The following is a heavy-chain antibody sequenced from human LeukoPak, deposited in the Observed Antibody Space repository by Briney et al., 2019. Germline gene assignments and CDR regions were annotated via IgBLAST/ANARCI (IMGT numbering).Heavy chain of an antibody. Sequence: NPSETLSLTCAVYGGSFSGYYWSWIRQPPGKGLEWIGEINHSGSTNYNPSLKSRVTISVDTSKNQFSLKLSSVTAADTAVYYCARVSLALGGQQGGFDYWGQGTLVTVSS. D-gene: IGHD6-13*01. CDR2: INHSGST. CDR3: ARVSLALGGQQGGFDY. CDR1: GGSFSGYY. V-gene: IGHV4-34*01. J-gene: IGHJ4*02.